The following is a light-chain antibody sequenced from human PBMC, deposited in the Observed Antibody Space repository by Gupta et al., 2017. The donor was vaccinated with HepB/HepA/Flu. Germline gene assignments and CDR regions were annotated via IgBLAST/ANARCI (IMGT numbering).Light chain of an antibody. CDR1: TSNIGNYY. CDR2: GND. V-gene: IGLV1-51*01. J-gene: IGLJ2*01. CDR3: GTWDSDLSVV. Sequence: QSVLSQPPSVSAAPGQKVTISCSGSTSNIGNYYVSWYQKFPGTAPKLLIYGNDKRPSGTPDRFSGSKAGTSATLDITGLQTGDEGDYYCGTWDSDLSVVFGGGTKLTVL.